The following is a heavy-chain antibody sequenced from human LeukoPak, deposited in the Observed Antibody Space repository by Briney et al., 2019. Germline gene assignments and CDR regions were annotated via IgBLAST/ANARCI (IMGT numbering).Heavy chain of an antibody. V-gene: IGHV3-15*01. CDR3: TTDRMVRGTYYYYYYGMDV. J-gene: IGHJ6*02. D-gene: IGHD3-10*01. CDR1: GFTFSNAW. Sequence: GGSLRLSCAASGFTFSNAWMTWVRQAPGKGLEWVGRIKSTSDGGTTDCAAPLKGRFTISRDDSKNTLWLQMNSLETEDTAVYYCTTDRMVRGTYYYYYYGMDVWGQGTTVTVSS. CDR2: IKSTSDGGTT.